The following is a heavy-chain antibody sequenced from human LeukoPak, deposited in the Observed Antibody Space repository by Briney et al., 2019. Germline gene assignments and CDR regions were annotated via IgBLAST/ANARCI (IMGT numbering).Heavy chain of an antibody. Sequence: GGSLRLSCAASGFTVSSNYMSWVRQAPGKGLEWVSTISGNGGTSFYADSVRGRFTISRDNSRDTLYLHMDSLRAEDTAVYYCAKRGVYYFDDWGPGTLVTVSS. CDR2: ISGNGGTS. V-gene: IGHV3-23*01. D-gene: IGHD5/OR15-5a*01. CDR3: AKRGVYYFDD. J-gene: IGHJ4*02. CDR1: GFTVSSNY.